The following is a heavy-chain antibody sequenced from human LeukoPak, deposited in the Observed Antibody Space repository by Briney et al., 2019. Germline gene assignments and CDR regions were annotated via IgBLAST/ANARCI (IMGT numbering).Heavy chain of an antibody. CDR3: ARQSISGSSLSYFDY. Sequence: PSETLSLTGTVPGGSISSNYWSWSRQPPGKGLEWIGNIYDSGSTNYNPPLYSRVTISVDTSKNQCSLKLSSVTAADTAVYYCARQSISGSSLSYFDYWGQGNLVNVSS. CDR1: GGSISSNY. V-gene: IGHV4-59*01. J-gene: IGHJ4*02. CDR2: IYDSGST. D-gene: IGHD3-22*01.